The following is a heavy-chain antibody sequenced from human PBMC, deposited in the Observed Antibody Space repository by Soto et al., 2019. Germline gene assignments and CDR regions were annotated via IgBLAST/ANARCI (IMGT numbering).Heavy chain of an antibody. CDR1: GGSITGYY. CDR3: ARDLWGYCGTDCYPLDV. D-gene: IGHD2-21*02. J-gene: IGHJ6*02. Sequence: SETLSVTCTVSGGSITGYYWSWIRQPPGKGLEWIGYMYNTGSTVYNPSFKSRVTISVDTSKNQFSLKLNSVTAADTAVYYCARDLWGYCGTDCYPLDVWGQGTTVT. CDR2: MYNTGST. V-gene: IGHV4-59*01.